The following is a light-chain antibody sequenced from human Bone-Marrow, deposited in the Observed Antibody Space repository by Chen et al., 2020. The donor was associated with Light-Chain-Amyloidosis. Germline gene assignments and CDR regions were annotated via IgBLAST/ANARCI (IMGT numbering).Light chain of an antibody. CDR2: GGS. V-gene: IGKV3D-15*01. J-gene: IGKJ4*01. Sequence: EIRMTQSPDTLSVSPGGRATLSCRASQTISDKLAWYQQRPGRAPRLLIYGGSTRATGIPDRLSGRGSWTDFTLTISGRQSEDAAIYYCQQYNQWTPLTFGGGTKVEI. CDR3: QQYNQWTPLT. CDR1: QTISDK.